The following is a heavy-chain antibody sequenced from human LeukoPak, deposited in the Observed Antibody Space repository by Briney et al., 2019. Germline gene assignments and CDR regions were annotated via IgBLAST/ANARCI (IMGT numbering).Heavy chain of an antibody. CDR2: INPSDGGT. CDR1: GYTFSSYS. D-gene: IGHD3-3*01. J-gene: IGHJ5*02. Sequence: ASVKVSCKASGYTFSSYSMHWVRQAPGQGLEWMGLINPSDGGTTYAQNFQGRVTMTRDTSTSTVYMEVSSLRSEDTAVYYCARDPTIITSSRITVFGVVKSPHNWFDPWGQGTLVTVSS. CDR3: ARDPTIITSSRITVFGVVKSPHNWFDP. V-gene: IGHV1-46*01.